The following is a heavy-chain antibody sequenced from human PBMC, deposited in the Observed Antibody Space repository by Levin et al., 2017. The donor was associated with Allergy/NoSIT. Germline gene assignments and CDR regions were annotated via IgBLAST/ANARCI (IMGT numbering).Heavy chain of an antibody. V-gene: IGHV4-30-4*01. CDR2: IYYSGST. CDR3: ARDTPLAYCGGDCYNAFDI. CDR1: GGSISSGDYY. J-gene: IGHJ3*02. D-gene: IGHD2-21*02. Sequence: SETLSLTCTVSGGSISSGDYYWSWIRQPPGKGLEWIGYIYYSGSTYYNPSLKSRVTISVDTSKNQFSLKLSSVTAADTAVYYCARDTPLAYCGGDCYNAFDIWGQGTMVTVSS.